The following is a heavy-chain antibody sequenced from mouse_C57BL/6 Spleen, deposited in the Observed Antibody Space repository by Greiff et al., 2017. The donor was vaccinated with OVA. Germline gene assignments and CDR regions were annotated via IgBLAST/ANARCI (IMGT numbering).Heavy chain of an antibody. V-gene: IGHV1-15*01. CDR3: TRRGDYDGWYFDV. D-gene: IGHD2-4*01. CDR1: GYTFTDYE. J-gene: IGHJ1*03. Sequence: QVQLKESGAELVRPGASVTLSCKASGYTFTDYEMHWVKQTPVHGLEWIGAIDPETGGTAYNQKFKGKAILTADKSSSTAYMELRSLTSEDSAVYYCTRRGDYDGWYFDVWGTGTTVTVSS. CDR2: IDPETGGT.